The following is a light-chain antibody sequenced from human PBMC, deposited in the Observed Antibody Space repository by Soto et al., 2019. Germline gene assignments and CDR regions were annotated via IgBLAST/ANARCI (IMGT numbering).Light chain of an antibody. V-gene: IGKV1-39*01. CDR3: QQSYRSPYT. J-gene: IGKJ2*01. Sequence: DIQMTQSPSSLSASVGDRVTITCRASQSSSNYLNWYQQKPGKAPKLLIYAASSLQSGVPSRFSGSGSGTDFTLAIRRLQPEDFTTYYCQQSYRSPYTFGQGTKLEIK. CDR1: QSSSNY. CDR2: AAS.